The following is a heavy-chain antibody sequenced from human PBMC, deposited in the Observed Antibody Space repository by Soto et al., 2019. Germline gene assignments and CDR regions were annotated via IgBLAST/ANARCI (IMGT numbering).Heavy chain of an antibody. D-gene: IGHD3-3*01. CDR3: ARDRREYYDFWSGYYTLYYYYGMDV. CDR2: IKQDGSEK. V-gene: IGHV3-7*01. Sequence: AXVSLRLSCAASGFTFSSYWMSWVRQAPGKGLEWVANIKQDGSEKYYVDSVKGRFTISRDNAKNSLYLQMNSLRAEDTAVYYCARDRREYYDFWSGYYTLYYYYGMDVWGQGTTVTVSS. CDR1: GFTFSSYW. J-gene: IGHJ6*02.